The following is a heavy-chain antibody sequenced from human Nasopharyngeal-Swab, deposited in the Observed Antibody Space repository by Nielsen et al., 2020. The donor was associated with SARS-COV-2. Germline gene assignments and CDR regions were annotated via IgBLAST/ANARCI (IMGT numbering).Heavy chain of an antibody. D-gene: IGHD6-13*01. CDR2: ISYDGSNK. CDR1: GFTFSSYA. V-gene: IGHV3-30-3*01. Sequence: GGSLRLSCAASGFTFSSYAMHWVRQAPGKGLEWVAVISYDGSNKYYADSVKGRFTISRDNSKNTLYLQMNSLRAEGTAVYYCARDWRQLVSYYFDYWGQGTLVTVSS. J-gene: IGHJ4*02. CDR3: ARDWRQLVSYYFDY.